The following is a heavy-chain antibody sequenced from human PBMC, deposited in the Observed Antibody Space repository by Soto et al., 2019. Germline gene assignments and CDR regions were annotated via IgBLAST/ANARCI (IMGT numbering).Heavy chain of an antibody. CDR1: GFTFSSYA. V-gene: IGHV3-23*01. CDR2: ISGSGGST. J-gene: IGHJ4*01. Sequence: GGSLRLSCAASGFTFSSYAMSWVRQAPGKGLEWVSAISGSGGSTYYADSVKGRFTISRDNSKNTLYLQMNSLRAEDTAVYYCARIDSSGSYYFDYWGRGALDNVSS. CDR3: ARIDSSGSYYFDY. D-gene: IGHD3-22*01.